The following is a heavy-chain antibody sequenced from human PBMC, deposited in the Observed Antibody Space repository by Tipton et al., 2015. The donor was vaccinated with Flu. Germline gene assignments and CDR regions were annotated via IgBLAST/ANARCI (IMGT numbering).Heavy chain of an antibody. Sequence: LRLSCTVSGGSISTYYWSWIRQPPGKGLEWIGYIYYSGSTNYNPSLKSRVTISVGTSKNQFSLKLSSVTAADTAVYYCARDPATDDYGLGSHFDGMDVWGQGTTVTVSS. CDR3: ARDPATDDYGLGSHFDGMDV. CDR2: IYYSGST. CDR1: GGSISTYY. V-gene: IGHV4-59*12. D-gene: IGHD3-10*01. J-gene: IGHJ6*02.